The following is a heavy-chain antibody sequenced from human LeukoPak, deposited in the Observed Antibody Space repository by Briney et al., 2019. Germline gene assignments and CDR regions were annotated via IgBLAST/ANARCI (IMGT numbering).Heavy chain of an antibody. CDR2: IYHSGSI. CDR3: ARQIARGLWAFDS. D-gene: IGHD1-26*01. V-gene: IGHV4-39*01. Sequence: SETLSLTCSVSGASTSSADNGWPWFRNSPGLGLEWIGSIYHSGSIYYNPSLKSRLTISVETSRNQFSLRLNSLTAAETAVYYCARQIARGLWAFDSWGQGSLVTVTS. J-gene: IGHJ4*02. CDR1: GASTSSADNG.